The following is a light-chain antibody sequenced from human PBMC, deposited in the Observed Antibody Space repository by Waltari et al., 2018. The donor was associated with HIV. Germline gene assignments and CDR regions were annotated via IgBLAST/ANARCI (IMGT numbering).Light chain of an antibody. J-gene: IGKJ4*01. Sequence: ERVMTQSPATLSVSPGERATLSCRASQSVSSNLAWYQQTPGQAPRRLIYGASTRATGIPARFSGIGSGTDFTLTIGSLQSEDFAVYYCQQYNNWPLTFGGGTTVEIK. CDR2: GAS. CDR1: QSVSSN. CDR3: QQYNNWPLT. V-gene: IGKV3-15*01.